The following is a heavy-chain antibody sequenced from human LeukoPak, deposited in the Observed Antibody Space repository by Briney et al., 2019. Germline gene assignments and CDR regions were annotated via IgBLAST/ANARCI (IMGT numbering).Heavy chain of an antibody. CDR1: GGSISSYY. CDR3: ARVRVDFWSDYYYYGMDV. Sequence: SETLSLTCTVSGGSISSYYWSWIRQPPGKGLEWIGYIYYRGSTNYNPSLKSRVTISVDTSKNQFSLKLSSVTAADTAVYYCARVRVDFWSDYYYYGMDVWGQGTTVTVSS. CDR2: IYYRGST. J-gene: IGHJ6*02. V-gene: IGHV4-59*01. D-gene: IGHD3-3*01.